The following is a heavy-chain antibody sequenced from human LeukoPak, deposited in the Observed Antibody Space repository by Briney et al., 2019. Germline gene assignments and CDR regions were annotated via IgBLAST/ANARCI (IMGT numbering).Heavy chain of an antibody. CDR2: ISSSSSYI. Sequence: PGGSLRLSCAASGFTFSSYSMNWVRQAPGKGLEWVSSISSSSSYIYYADSVKGRFTISRDNAKNSLYLQMNSLRAEDTAVYYCARSVWSGYPQSYQHWGQGTLVTVSS. CDR1: GFTFSSYS. D-gene: IGHD5-12*01. J-gene: IGHJ1*01. CDR3: ARSVWSGYPQSYQH. V-gene: IGHV3-21*01.